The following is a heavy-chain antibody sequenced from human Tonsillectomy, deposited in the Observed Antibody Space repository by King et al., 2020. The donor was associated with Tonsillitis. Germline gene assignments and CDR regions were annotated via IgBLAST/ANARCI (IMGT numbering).Heavy chain of an antibody. CDR2: ISPDGSKE. V-gene: IGHV3-30*03. D-gene: IGHD1-14*01. CDR3: ESTRNHGVGH. J-gene: IGHJ4*02. Sequence: VQLVESGGGVVQPGGALRLSCAASGFSLSDYGMHWVRQAPGKGLEWVAVISPDGSKEEYADSGKGRFTVSRDNPKNTLYLQMNSLRAEDTAVYYCESTRNHGVGHWGQGTLVSVSS. CDR1: GFSLSDYG.